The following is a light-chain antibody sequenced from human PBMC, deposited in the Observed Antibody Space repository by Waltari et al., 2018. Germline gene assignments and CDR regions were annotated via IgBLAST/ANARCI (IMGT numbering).Light chain of an antibody. J-gene: IGKJ4*01. CDR1: QNVAIN. V-gene: IGKV3D-15*01. CDR2: GAS. Sequence: EIVMTQSPATLSVSPGEGATLSCRASQNVAINLAWYQGISCQAPRLLIYGASTRATGIPVRFSVSWSGTEFALTISSLQSEDSAVYYCQHYSDRPLTFGGGTKVEI. CDR3: QHYSDRPLT.